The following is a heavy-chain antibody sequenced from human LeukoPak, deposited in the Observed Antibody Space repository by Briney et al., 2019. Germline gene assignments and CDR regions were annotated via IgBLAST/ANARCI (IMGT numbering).Heavy chain of an antibody. V-gene: IGHV4-34*01. CDR1: GGSFSGYY. Sequence: SETLSLTCAVYGGSFSGYYWSWIRQPPGKGLEWIGEINHSGSTNYNPSLKSRVTISVDTSKNQFSLKLSSVTAADTAVYYCARVVLYPDGSLDGDYEFASGGYWYFDLWGRGTLVTVSS. CDR2: INHSGST. D-gene: IGHD4-17*01. CDR3: ARVVLYPDGSLDGDYEFASGGYWYFDL. J-gene: IGHJ2*01.